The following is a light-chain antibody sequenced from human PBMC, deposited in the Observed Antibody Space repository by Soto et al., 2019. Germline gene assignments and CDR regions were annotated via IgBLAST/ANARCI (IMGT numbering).Light chain of an antibody. CDR2: GAS. V-gene: IGKV3D-7*01. CDR3: QQDYNGT. Sequence: EIVMTQSPATLSLSPGERATLSCRASLSVSSSYLSWYQQKPGQAPRLLIYGASTRATGIPARFSGSGSGTDFTLTISSLQPEDFAVYYCQQDYNGTFGQGTKVEIK. CDR1: LSVSSSY. J-gene: IGKJ1*01.